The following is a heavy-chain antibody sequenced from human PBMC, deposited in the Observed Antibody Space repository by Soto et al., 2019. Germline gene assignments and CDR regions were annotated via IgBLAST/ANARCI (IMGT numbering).Heavy chain of an antibody. CDR3: AAHDSGGYYAEY. J-gene: IGHJ4*02. Sequence: QLQLQESGPGLVKPSETLSLTCTVSGDSVTISDYYWGWIRQPPGKGLEWIGSIHYSGSTYYNPSLKSRVTISGDTSKKQFSLKLTSVTAAAAAVYYCAAHDSGGYYAEYWGQGTLVTVSA. V-gene: IGHV4-39*01. CDR2: IHYSGST. CDR1: GDSVTISDYY. D-gene: IGHD3-22*01.